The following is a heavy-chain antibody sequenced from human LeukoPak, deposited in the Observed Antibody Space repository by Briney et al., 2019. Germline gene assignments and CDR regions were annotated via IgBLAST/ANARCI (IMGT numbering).Heavy chain of an antibody. V-gene: IGHV3-23*01. J-gene: IGHJ4*02. CDR3: VKDLGYSYGWVDY. CDR1: GFTFSSYA. D-gene: IGHD5-18*01. CDR2: ISGSGGST. Sequence: GGSLRLSCAASGFTFSSYAMSWVRQAPGKGLEWVSAISGSGGSTYYADSVKGRFTISRDNSRTTLYLQMNNLRAEDTALYYCVKDLGYSYGWVDYWGQGILVTVSS.